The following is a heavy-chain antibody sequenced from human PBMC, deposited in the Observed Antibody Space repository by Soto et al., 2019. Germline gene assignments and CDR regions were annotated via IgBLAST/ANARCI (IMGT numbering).Heavy chain of an antibody. J-gene: IGHJ6*02. CDR1: GFSLTTRGMR. D-gene: IGHD6-6*01. Sequence: GPTLVNPKQTLTLTCTFSGFSLTTRGMRVSWIRQPPGQSLEWLARIDSDDDKFYSTSLKTRLTISKDTSENQVVLTMTNVDPADTATYYCARGESLPTRPGYYYYAMDVWGQGTTVTVS. CDR2: IDSDDDK. V-gene: IGHV2-70*04. CDR3: ARGESLPTRPGYYYYAMDV.